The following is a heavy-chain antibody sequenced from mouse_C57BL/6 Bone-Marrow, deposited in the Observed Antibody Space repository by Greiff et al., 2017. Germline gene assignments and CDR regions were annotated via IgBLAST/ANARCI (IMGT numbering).Heavy chain of an antibody. CDR3: ARCTTVVAPYAMDY. CDR1: GYAFSSSW. V-gene: IGHV1-82*01. J-gene: IGHJ4*01. CDR2: IYPGDGDT. D-gene: IGHD1-1*01. Sequence: LVESGPELVKPGASVKISCKASGYAFSSSWMNWVKQRPGKGLEWIGRIYPGDGDTNYNGKFKGKATLTADKSSSTAYMQLSSLTSEDSAVYFCARCTTVVAPYAMDYWGQGTSVTVSS.